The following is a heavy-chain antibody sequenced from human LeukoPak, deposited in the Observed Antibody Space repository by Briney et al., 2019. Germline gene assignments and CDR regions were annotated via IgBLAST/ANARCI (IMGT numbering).Heavy chain of an antibody. V-gene: IGHV3-30*03. CDR3: ARGNYYDTKVADY. Sequence: GGSLRLSCAASGFTFSSYGMHWVRQAPGKGLEWVAVISYDGSNKYYADSVKGRFTISRDNSKNTLYLQMNSLRAEDTAVYYCARGNYYDTKVADYWGQGTLVTVSS. J-gene: IGHJ4*02. D-gene: IGHD3-22*01. CDR1: GFTFSSYG. CDR2: ISYDGSNK.